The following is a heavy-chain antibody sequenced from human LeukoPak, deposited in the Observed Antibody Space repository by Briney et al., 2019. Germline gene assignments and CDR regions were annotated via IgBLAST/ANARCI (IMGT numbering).Heavy chain of an antibody. J-gene: IGHJ6*03. CDR1: GFTFSSYG. CDR3: ARFTGGYYYYYYYMDV. Sequence: GRSLRLSCAASGFTFSSYGMHWVRQAPGKGLEWVSAISGSGGSTYYADSVKGRFTISRDNSKNTLYLQMNSLRAEDTAVYYCARFTGGYYYYYYYMDVWGKGTTVTVSS. CDR2: ISGSGGST. V-gene: IGHV3-23*01. D-gene: IGHD3-10*01.